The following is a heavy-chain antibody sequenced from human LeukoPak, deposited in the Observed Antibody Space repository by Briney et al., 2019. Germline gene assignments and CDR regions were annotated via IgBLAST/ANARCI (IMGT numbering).Heavy chain of an antibody. D-gene: IGHD3-22*01. V-gene: IGHV4-39*07. J-gene: IGHJ4*02. CDR1: GGSISSSSYY. CDR2: IYYSGST. Sequence: SETLSLTCTVSGGSISSSSYYWGWIRQPPGKGLEWIGSIYYSGSTYYNPSLKSRVTISVDTSKNQFSLELSSVTAADTAVYYCARQDQDYYDSSGYYFDYWGRGTLVTVSS. CDR3: ARQDQDYYDSSGYYFDY.